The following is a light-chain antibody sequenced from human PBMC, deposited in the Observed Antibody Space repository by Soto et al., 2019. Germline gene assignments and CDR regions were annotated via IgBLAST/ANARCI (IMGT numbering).Light chain of an antibody. CDR2: AAS. CDR3: QIYNSDLFA. V-gene: IGKV1-27*01. CDR1: QGTSNY. Sequence: DIQITHSPSSLSASVGDRVTITCRSSQGTSNYLAWYQQKPGKVPKLLIYAASTLQSGVPSRFSGSGSGKEFTLTISSLQPEDFATYYCQIYNSDLFALGPGTKVDIK. J-gene: IGKJ3*01.